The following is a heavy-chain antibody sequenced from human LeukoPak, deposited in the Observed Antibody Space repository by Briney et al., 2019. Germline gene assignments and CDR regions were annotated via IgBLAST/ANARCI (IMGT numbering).Heavy chain of an antibody. CDR2: ISGSTGTT. D-gene: IGHD1-1*01. CDR1: GFTFSSYA. V-gene: IGHV3-23*01. CDR3: ARPPSTTWIHDAFDI. J-gene: IGHJ3*02. Sequence: GGSLRLSCAAPGFTFSSYAMSWVRQAPGKGLEWVSGISGSTGTTYYADSVKGRFTISRDNSKNTLYLQMNSLRTEDTAVYYCARPPSTTWIHDAFDIWGQGTMVTVSS.